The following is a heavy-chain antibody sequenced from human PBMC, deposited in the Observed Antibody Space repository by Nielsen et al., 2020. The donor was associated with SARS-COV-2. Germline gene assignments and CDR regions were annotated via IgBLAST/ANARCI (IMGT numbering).Heavy chain of an antibody. CDR1: GFTFSSYS. CDR3: AKDSATGYYDSSGHNWFDP. Sequence: GESLKISCAASGFTFSSYSMNWVRQAPGKGLEWVSSISSSSSYIYYADSVKGRFTIPRDNAKNSLYLQMNSLRAEDTAVYYCAKDSATGYYDSSGHNWFDPWGQGTLVTVSS. V-gene: IGHV3-21*01. CDR2: ISSSSSYI. D-gene: IGHD3-22*01. J-gene: IGHJ5*02.